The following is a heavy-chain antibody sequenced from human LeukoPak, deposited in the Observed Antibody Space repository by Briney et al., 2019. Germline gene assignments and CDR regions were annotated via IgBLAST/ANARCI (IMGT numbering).Heavy chain of an antibody. CDR3: ARDLSGIQLWSHWFDP. D-gene: IGHD5-18*01. CDR2: ISYDGSFK. V-gene: IGHV3-30*07. J-gene: IGHJ5*02. CDR1: GLGILTSA. Sequence: GGSLRLSCSASGLGILTSAVHWVRHAPGRGLEWMSVISYDGSFKYYADAVKGRFTISRDNAKNSLYLQMNSLRAEDTAVYYCARDLSGIQLWSHWFDPWGQGTLVTVSS.